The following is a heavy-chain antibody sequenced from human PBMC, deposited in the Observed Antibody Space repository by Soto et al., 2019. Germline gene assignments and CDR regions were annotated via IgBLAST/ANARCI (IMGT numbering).Heavy chain of an antibody. Sequence: GGSLRLSCEGSGFTFRSYWMHWVRQAPGKGLVWVSRLNPEGGTRGYAESVKGRFTISRDNAKNTVLLEMNSLRAEDTAVYYCARGAYSGLENYFLEDYWGQGTLVTVSS. CDR2: LNPEGGTR. CDR1: GFTFRSYW. CDR3: ARGAYSGLENYFLEDY. V-gene: IGHV3-74*01. J-gene: IGHJ4*02. D-gene: IGHD3-10*01.